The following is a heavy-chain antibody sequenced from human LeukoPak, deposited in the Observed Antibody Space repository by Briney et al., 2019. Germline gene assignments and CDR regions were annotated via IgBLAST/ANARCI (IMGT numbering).Heavy chain of an antibody. CDR2: TRNKANSYTT. CDR1: GFTFSDHY. J-gene: IGHJ4*02. V-gene: IGHV3-72*01. Sequence: GGSLRLSCAASGFTFSDHYMDWVRQAPGKGLEWVGRTRNKANSYTTEYAASVKGRFTISRDDSKNSLYLQMNSLKTEDTAVYYCATHIVATITPWYYFDCWGQGTLVTVSS. D-gene: IGHD5-12*01. CDR3: ATHIVATITPWYYFDC.